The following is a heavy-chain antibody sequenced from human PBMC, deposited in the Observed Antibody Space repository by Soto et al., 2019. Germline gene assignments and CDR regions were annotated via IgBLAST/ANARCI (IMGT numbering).Heavy chain of an antibody. D-gene: IGHD3-22*01. CDR1: GGTFSSYA. CDR2: IIPIFGTA. Sequence: GASVKVSCKASGGTFSSYAISWVRQAPGQGLEWMGGIIPIFGTANYAQKFQGRVTITADESTSTAYMELSSLRSEDTAVYYCARRKSLYYYDSSGYDYWGQGTLVTVSS. CDR3: ARRKSLYYYDSSGYDY. J-gene: IGHJ4*02. V-gene: IGHV1-69*13.